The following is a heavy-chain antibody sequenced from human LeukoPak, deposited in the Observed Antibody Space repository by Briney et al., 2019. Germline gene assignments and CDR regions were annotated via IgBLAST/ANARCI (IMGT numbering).Heavy chain of an antibody. D-gene: IGHD4-17*01. V-gene: IGHV4-34*01. CDR1: GGSFSGYY. CDR3: ARPFCGDYEVSDY. J-gene: IGHJ4*02. CDR2: INHSGST. Sequence: PSETLSLTCAVYGGSFSGYYWSWIRQPPGKGLEWIGEINHSGSTNYSPSLKSRVTISVDTSKNQFSLKLSSVTAADTAIYYCARPFCGDYEVSDYWGQGTLVTVSS.